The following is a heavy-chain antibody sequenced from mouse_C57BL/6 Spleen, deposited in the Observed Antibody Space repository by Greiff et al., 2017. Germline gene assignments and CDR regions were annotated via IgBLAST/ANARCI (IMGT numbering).Heavy chain of an antibody. D-gene: IGHD2-4*01. V-gene: IGHV1-39*01. CDR2: INPNNGTT. J-gene: IGHJ2*01. CDR1: GYSFTDYN. Sequence: VQLKQSGPELVKPGASVKISCTASGYSFTDYNMNWVKQSNGKSLEWIGVINPNNGTTSYNQKFKGKATLTVDQSSSTAYMQLNSLTSEDSAVYYGARRYDYDYFDYWGQGTTLTVSS. CDR3: ARRYDYDYFDY.